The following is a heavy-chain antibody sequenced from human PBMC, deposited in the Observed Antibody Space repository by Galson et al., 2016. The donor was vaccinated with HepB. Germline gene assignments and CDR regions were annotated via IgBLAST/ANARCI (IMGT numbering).Heavy chain of an antibody. V-gene: IGHV3-30*03. CDR2: TSYDGSVK. J-gene: IGHJ4*02. D-gene: IGHD1-26*01. CDR1: GFTLSTFG. Sequence: SLRLSCAASGFTLSTFGIHWVRQAPGKGLEWVAATSYDGSVKHYADSVKGRFTFSRDSSKNTLYLQMNNLRPDDTAAYYCARGFSGTYLLDYWGQGTLVTVSS. CDR3: ARGFSGTYLLDY.